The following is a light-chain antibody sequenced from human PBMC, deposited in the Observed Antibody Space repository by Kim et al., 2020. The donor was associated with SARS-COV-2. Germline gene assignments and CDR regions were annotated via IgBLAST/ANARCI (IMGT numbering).Light chain of an antibody. V-gene: IGKV3-20*01. Sequence: SPGERATPSCRASQSVSSTYLAWYQQKPGQAPRLLIYGASSRATGIPDRFSGSGSGTDFTLTISRLEPEDFAVYYCQHYGSSLISFGQGTRLEIK. J-gene: IGKJ5*01. CDR2: GAS. CDR3: QHYGSSLIS. CDR1: QSVSSTY.